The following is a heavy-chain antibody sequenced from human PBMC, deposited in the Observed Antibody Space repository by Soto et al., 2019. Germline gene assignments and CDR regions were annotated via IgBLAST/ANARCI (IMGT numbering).Heavy chain of an antibody. CDR3: AKDNKGLYYDFWSGYFRRSRWFDP. D-gene: IGHD3-3*01. Sequence: HPGGSLRLSCAASGFTFSSYAMSWVRQAPGKGLEWVSAISGSGGSTYYADSVKGRFTISRDNSKNTLYLQMNSLRAEDTAVYYCAKDNKGLYYDFWSGYFRRSRWFDPWGQRTLVTVSS. CDR2: ISGSGGST. CDR1: GFTFSSYA. V-gene: IGHV3-23*01. J-gene: IGHJ5*02.